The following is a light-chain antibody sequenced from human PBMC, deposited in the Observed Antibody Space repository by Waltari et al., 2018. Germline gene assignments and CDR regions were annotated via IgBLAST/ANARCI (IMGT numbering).Light chain of an antibody. CDR3: QQYYSDPLT. J-gene: IGKJ4*01. CDR1: QSLLYSSNRENY. CDR2: WAT. Sequence: DIVMTQSPDSLAVSLGERATINCKSSQSLLYSSNRENYLAWYQQKPGQPPKLLIYWATARESGVPDRFSVSGSGTDFTLTISNLQAEDAAVYHCQQYYSDPLTFGGGTKVEI. V-gene: IGKV4-1*01.